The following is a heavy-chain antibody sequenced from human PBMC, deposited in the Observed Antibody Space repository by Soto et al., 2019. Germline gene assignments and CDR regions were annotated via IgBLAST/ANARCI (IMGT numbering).Heavy chain of an antibody. CDR1: GFTFSSYG. CDR2: IWYDGSNK. J-gene: IGHJ4*02. CDR3: ARDPGYRYGLSDY. Sequence: QVQLVESGGGVVQPGRSLRLSCAASGFTFSSYGTHWVRQAPGKGLEWVAVIWYDGSNKYYADSVKGRFTISRDNSKNTLYLQMNSLRAEDTAVYYCARDPGYRYGLSDYWGQGTLVTVSS. D-gene: IGHD5-18*01. V-gene: IGHV3-33*01.